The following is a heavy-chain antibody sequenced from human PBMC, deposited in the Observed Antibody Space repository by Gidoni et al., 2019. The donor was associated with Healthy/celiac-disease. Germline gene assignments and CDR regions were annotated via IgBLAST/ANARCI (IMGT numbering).Heavy chain of an antibody. CDR3: AGSFDTAMLLMDV. CDR1: GFTFSSYS. J-gene: IGHJ6*02. D-gene: IGHD5-18*01. CDR2: ISSSSSYI. Sequence: EVQLVESGGGLVKPGGSLRLYCAASGFTFSSYSLNWVRQAPGKGLEWVSSISSSSSYIYYADSVKGRFTIARANAKNSLYLQMNSLRAEDTAVYYCAGSFDTAMLLMDVWVQVTTVTVSS. V-gene: IGHV3-21*01.